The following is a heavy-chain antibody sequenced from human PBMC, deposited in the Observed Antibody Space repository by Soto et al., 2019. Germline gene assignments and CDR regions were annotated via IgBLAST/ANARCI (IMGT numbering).Heavy chain of an antibody. CDR2: VIPIFDII. CDR1: GGTFSRFS. V-gene: IGHV1-69*17. Sequence: QVQLVQSEADVKKPGSSVKVSCKSSGGTFSRFSINWVRQAPGRGLEWMGGVIPIFDIINYAEKIQGRVTITADNSTNTAFMELSSLTTEDTDVYYWARDGGTTVITKFDYWGQGTLVIFSS. J-gene: IGHJ4*02. D-gene: IGHD4-17*01. CDR3: ARDGGTTVITKFDY.